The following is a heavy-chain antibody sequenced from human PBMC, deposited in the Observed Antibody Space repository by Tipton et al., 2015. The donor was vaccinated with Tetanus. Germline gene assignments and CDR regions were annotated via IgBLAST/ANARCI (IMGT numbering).Heavy chain of an antibody. CDR2: ISYDGSNK. V-gene: IGHV3-30*04. Sequence: SLRLSCAASGFTFSSYAMHWVRQAPGKGLEWVAVISYDGSNKYYADSVKGRFTISRDNAKNSLYLQMNSLRAEDTALYYCAKDLVWGVNYYYYGMDVWGQGTTVTVSS. J-gene: IGHJ6*02. CDR1: GFTFSSYA. D-gene: IGHD3-16*01. CDR3: AKDLVWGVNYYYYGMDV.